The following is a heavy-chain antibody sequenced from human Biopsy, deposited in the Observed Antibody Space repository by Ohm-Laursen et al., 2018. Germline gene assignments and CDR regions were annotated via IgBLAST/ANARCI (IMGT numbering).Heavy chain of an antibody. V-gene: IGHV3-9*01. CDR2: ISWNSDKI. J-gene: IGHJ6*02. D-gene: IGHD4-17*01. CDR3: TKDQDYGDYGMDV. Sequence: SLRLSCAASGFTFDDHAMHWVRQPPGKGLERVSGISWNSDKIGYADSVKGRFTISRDNAKNSLYLQMNSLRAEDTAFYYCTKDQDYGDYGMDVWGQGTTVTVSS. CDR1: GFTFDDHA.